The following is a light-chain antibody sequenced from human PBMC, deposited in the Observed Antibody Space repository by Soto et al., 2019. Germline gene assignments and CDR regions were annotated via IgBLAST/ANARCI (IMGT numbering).Light chain of an antibody. Sequence: QSVLTQSPSASASLGASVKLTCTLSSGHSNYAIAWHQQQPEKGPRYLMKLNSDGSHSKGDGIPDRFSGSSSGAERYLTISSLQSEDEADYYCQTWGTGPVFGGGTKLTVL. CDR1: SGHSNYA. CDR3: QTWGTGPV. J-gene: IGLJ2*01. CDR2: LNSDGSH. V-gene: IGLV4-69*01.